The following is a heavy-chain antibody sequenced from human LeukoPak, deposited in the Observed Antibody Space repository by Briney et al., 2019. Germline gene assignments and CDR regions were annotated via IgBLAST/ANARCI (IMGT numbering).Heavy chain of an antibody. CDR1: GYSLTELS. Sequence: ASVTVSCKVSGYSLTELSVHWVRQAPGIGLEWMGGFTPEHAETTYAQRFQGRVTMTEDTSTGTAYMEVSSLRSDDTAVYYCATGDYGGIYFDFWGRGTLVTVSP. CDR2: FTPEHAET. V-gene: IGHV1-24*01. D-gene: IGHD4-23*01. CDR3: ATGDYGGIYFDF. J-gene: IGHJ4*02.